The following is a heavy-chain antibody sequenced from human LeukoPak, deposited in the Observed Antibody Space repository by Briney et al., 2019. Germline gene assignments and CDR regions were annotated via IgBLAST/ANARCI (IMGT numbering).Heavy chain of an antibody. Sequence: PGGSLRLSCAASGFTFSSYNMHWVRQAPGKGLEWVAVISYDGSNKYYEDSVKGRFTISRDNSKNTLYLQMNSLRAEDTAVYYCARGGYYYDSSGFDYWGQGTLVTVSS. CDR2: ISYDGSNK. V-gene: IGHV3-30*03. J-gene: IGHJ4*02. D-gene: IGHD3-22*01. CDR1: GFTFSSYN. CDR3: ARGGYYYDSSGFDY.